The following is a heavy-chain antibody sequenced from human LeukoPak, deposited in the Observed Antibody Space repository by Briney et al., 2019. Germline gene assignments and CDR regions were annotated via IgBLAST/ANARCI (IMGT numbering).Heavy chain of an antibody. Sequence: SETLSLTCSVPGDSISSDYWSWIRQLAGKGLEWIGRIYTTGSTNYNPSLKSRVTMSVDMSKNQFSLKLSSVTAADTAVYYCANASGYWGQGTLVTVSS. CDR2: IYTTGST. J-gene: IGHJ4*02. CDR3: ANASGY. V-gene: IGHV4-4*07. D-gene: IGHD6-19*01. CDR1: GDSISSDY.